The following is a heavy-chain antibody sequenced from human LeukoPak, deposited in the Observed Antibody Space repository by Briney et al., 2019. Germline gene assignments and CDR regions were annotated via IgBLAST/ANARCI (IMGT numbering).Heavy chain of an antibody. CDR3: ARDALYSSSFNYYYYYMDV. D-gene: IGHD6-13*01. J-gene: IGHJ6*03. CDR2: INTDGSST. Sequence: GGSLRLSCAASGFTFSSYWMHWVRQAPGKGLVWVSRINTDGSSTNYADSVKGRFTISRDNAKNTLYLQMNSLRAEDTAVYYCARDALYSSSFNYYYYYMDVWGKGTTVTVSS. V-gene: IGHV3-74*01. CDR1: GFTFSSYW.